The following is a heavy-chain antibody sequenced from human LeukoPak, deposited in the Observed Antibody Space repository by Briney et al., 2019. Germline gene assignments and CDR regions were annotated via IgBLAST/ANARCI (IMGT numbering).Heavy chain of an antibody. D-gene: IGHD1-26*01. CDR3: AKDSGTYAFDY. CDR2: IKQDGSEI. V-gene: IGHV3-7*04. Sequence: GGSLRLSCAASGFNFSWYWMTWVRQAPGKGLEWVAKIKQDGSEIYYVDSVTGRFTISRDNAKNSVFLQMNSLRAENTAVYYCAKDSGTYAFDYWGQGTLVTVSS. CDR1: GFNFSWYW. J-gene: IGHJ4*02.